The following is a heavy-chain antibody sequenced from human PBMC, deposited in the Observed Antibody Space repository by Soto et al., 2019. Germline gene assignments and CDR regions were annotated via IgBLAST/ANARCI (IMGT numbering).Heavy chain of an antibody. Sequence: NPSETLSLTCAVYGGSFSGYYWSWIRQPPGKGLEWIGEINHSGSTNYNPSLKSRVTISVDTSKNQFSLKLSSVTAADTAVYYCARGQPRYYDILTGYYGYYYYGMDVWGQGTTVTVSS. CDR2: INHSGST. CDR1: GGSFSGYY. CDR3: ARGQPRYYDILTGYYGYYYYGMDV. D-gene: IGHD3-9*01. J-gene: IGHJ6*02. V-gene: IGHV4-34*01.